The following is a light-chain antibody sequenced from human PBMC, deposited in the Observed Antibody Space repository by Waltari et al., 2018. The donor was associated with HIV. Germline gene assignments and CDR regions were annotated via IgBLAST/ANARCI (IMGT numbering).Light chain of an antibody. Sequence: DIVMTQSPLSLPVTPGEPASISCRSSQSLLHSNGFNYLDWYLQKPGQSPQLLISLASNRASGVPDRFSCSGSGTDFTLKISRVDAEDVGFYYCMQALQTPRTFGQGTKVEIK. J-gene: IGKJ1*01. CDR1: QSLLHSNGFNY. CDR3: MQALQTPRT. CDR2: LAS. V-gene: IGKV2-28*01.